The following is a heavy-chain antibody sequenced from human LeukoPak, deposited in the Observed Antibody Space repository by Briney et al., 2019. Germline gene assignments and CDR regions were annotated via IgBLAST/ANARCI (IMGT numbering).Heavy chain of an antibody. CDR1: GFTFSSYA. CDR2: ISGSGRST. Sequence: GGSLRLSCAASGFTFSSYAMSWVRQTPGKGLEWVSTISGSGRSTYYADSVKDRFTISRDNSKNTLYLQMNSLRAEDTAVYYCAKREPDYYYFYLDVRGKGTAVTVSS. V-gene: IGHV3-23*01. CDR3: AKREPDYYYFYLDV. J-gene: IGHJ6*03. D-gene: IGHD1-14*01.